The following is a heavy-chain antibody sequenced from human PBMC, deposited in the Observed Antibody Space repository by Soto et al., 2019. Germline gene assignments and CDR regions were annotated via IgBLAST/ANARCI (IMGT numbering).Heavy chain of an antibody. V-gene: IGHV3-23*01. Sequence: EVQLLESGGGLVQPGGSLRLSCAASGFTFSSYAMSWVRQAPGKGLEWASAISGSGGSTYYADSVKGRFTISRDNSKNTLYLQMNSLRAEDTAVYYCAKDRGGAHCSSTSCPDAFDIWGQGTMVTVSS. CDR1: GFTFSSYA. D-gene: IGHD2-2*01. CDR3: AKDRGGAHCSSTSCPDAFDI. J-gene: IGHJ3*02. CDR2: ISGSGGST.